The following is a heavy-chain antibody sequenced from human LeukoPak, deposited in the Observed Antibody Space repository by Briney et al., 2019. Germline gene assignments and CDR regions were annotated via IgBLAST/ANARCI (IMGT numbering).Heavy chain of an antibody. D-gene: IGHD2-2*01. CDR1: GLTFRSYG. CDR2: ISHDGRNK. V-gene: IGHV3-30*03. J-gene: IGHJ4*02. Sequence: GGSPRLSCAASGLTFRSYGMHWVRQAPGKGLEWVAVISHDGRNKDYGDSVKGRFTISRDNSNNTLYLQMSSLRPEDSAMYFCATQSFYCTSTSCSRLRDYWGQGTLVAVSS. CDR3: ATQSFYCTSTSCSRLRDY.